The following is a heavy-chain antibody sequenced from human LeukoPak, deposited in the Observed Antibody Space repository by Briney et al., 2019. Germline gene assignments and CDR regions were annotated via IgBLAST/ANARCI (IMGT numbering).Heavy chain of an antibody. CDR3: AHHGGGTIRLGAFDI. CDR2: MSSSDDGR. V-gene: IGHV3-23*01. J-gene: IGHJ3*02. CDR1: GFSFSSYA. Sequence: GGSLRLSCATSGFSFSSYAMSWVRQAPGKGLEWVSAMSSSDDGRYYAASVRGRFTISRDTSRSTLYLQMNSLRAEDAAVYYCAHHGGGTIRLGAFDIWGQGTMVTVSS. D-gene: IGHD3-3*01.